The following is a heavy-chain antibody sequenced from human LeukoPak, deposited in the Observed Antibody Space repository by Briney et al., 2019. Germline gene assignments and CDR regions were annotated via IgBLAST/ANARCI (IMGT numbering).Heavy chain of an antibody. D-gene: IGHD4-17*01. V-gene: IGHV3-30*04. CDR2: ISYDGRNK. CDR3: ARESYGDNPGNGMDV. J-gene: IGHJ6*02. CDR1: GFTFSSYA. Sequence: GRSLRLSCAASGFTFSSYAMHWVRQAPGKGLEWVAVISYDGRNKHYADSVKGRFTISRDNSKNTLYLQMNSLRAEDTAVYYCARESYGDNPGNGMDVWGQGTTVTVSS.